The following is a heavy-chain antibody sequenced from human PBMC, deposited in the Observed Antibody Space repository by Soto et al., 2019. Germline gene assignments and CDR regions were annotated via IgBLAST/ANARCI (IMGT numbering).Heavy chain of an antibody. D-gene: IGHD6-19*01. CDR1: GFTFTSSA. CDR2: IVVGSGNT. V-gene: IGHV1-58*01. CDR3: ARVPHTSGWYQDY. J-gene: IGHJ4*02. Sequence: ASVKVSCKASGFTFTSSAVQWVRQTRGQRLEWIGWIVVGSGNTNYAQKFQERVSITRDMSTSTAYMELSSVTAADTAVYYCARVPHTSGWYQDYWGQGTLVTVSS.